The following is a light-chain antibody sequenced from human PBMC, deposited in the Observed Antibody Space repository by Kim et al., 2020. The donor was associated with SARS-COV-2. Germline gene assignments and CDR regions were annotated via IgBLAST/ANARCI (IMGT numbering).Light chain of an antibody. CDR1: QDIDTW. Sequence: IRMTQSPSSVSASEGDRVTITCRASQDIDTWLAWYQHKPGKAPKVLIYVASSLQSGVPSRFSGSGSGTEFTLTISNLLPEDFATYYCQQTNSFPYTFGQGTKLEI. J-gene: IGKJ2*01. CDR3: QQTNSFPYT. V-gene: IGKV1-12*01. CDR2: VAS.